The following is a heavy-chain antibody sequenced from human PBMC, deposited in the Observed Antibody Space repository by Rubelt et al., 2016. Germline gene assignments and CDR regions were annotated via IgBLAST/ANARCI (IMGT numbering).Heavy chain of an antibody. CDR1: GGSTSSSSHY. V-gene: IGHV4-39*01. J-gene: IGHJ5*02. Sequence: QLQLEGSGPGLVKPSETLSLTCTVSGGSTSSSSHYWGWIRQSPGKGLDWIGSIYYNGSPQYNPSLKSRATISISTSKNQVSLLLRSVTAADTAVYYCARHSVAQNWFDPWGQGTLVTVSS. CDR3: ARHSVAQNWFDP. CDR2: IYYNGSP.